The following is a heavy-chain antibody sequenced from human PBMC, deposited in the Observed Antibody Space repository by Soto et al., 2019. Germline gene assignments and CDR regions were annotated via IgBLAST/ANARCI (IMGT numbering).Heavy chain of an antibody. CDR3: ATPTQGSPYFDY. CDR1: GYTLTELS. V-gene: IGHV1-24*01. D-gene: IGHD2-15*01. J-gene: IGHJ4*02. Sequence: ASVKVSCKVSGYTLTELSMHWVRQAPGKGLEWMGGFDPEDGETIYAQKFQGRVTMTEDTSTDTAYMELSSLRSEDTAVYYCATPTQGSPYFDYWGQGTLLTVSS. CDR2: FDPEDGET.